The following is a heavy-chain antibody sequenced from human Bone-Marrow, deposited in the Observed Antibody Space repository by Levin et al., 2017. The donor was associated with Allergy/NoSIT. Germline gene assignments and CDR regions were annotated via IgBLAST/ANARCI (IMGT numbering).Heavy chain of an antibody. Sequence: SCAASGFTFSSYTMNWVRQAPGKGLEWVSSISSSSNYIYYADSLKGRFTISRDNAKNSLYLQINSLRAEDTAVYYCARGRYVSGGSCYFDYWGQGTLVTVSS. J-gene: IGHJ4*02. CDR2: ISSSSNYI. CDR3: ARGRYVSGGSCYFDY. D-gene: IGHD2-15*01. V-gene: IGHV3-21*01. CDR1: GFTFSSYT.